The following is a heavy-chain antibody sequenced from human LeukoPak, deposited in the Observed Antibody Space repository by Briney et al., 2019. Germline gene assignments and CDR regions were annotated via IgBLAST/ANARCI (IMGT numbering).Heavy chain of an antibody. CDR3: ARPMISVMSLGADF. D-gene: IGHD3/OR15-3a*01. J-gene: IGHJ4*02. CDR2: ISSDGSST. CDR1: GFTFSNYW. Sequence: PGGSLRLSRAVSGFTFSNYWMHWVRQAPGKGLVWVSCISSDGSSTNYADSVKGRFSISRDNAKNTLYLHMNSLRAEDTALYYCARPMISVMSLGADFWGQGSLVTVSS. V-gene: IGHV3-74*01.